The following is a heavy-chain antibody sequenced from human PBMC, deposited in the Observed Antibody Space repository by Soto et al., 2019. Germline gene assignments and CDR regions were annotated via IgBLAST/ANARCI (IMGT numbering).Heavy chain of an antibody. Sequence: GFLRLSCAASGFTVSSNYMSWVRQAPGKGLEWVSVIYSGGSTYYADSVKGRFTISRDNSKNTLYLQMNSLRAEDTAVYYCASAKYYYDSSGYYWHDYWGQGTLVTVSS. D-gene: IGHD3-22*01. CDR2: IYSGGST. CDR1: GFTVSSNY. J-gene: IGHJ4*02. CDR3: ASAKYYYDSSGYYWHDY. V-gene: IGHV3-53*01.